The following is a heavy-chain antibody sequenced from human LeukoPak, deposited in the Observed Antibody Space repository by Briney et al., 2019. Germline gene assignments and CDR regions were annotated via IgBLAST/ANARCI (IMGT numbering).Heavy chain of an antibody. J-gene: IGHJ4*02. CDR2: INPTGGST. D-gene: IGHD6-6*01. V-gene: IGHV1-46*01. CDR1: GYTFPSYF. Sequence: ASVKVSCKASGYTFPSYFVHWVRQAPGQGLEWMGIINPTGGSTTYAQKFQGRVTMTRDTSTSTVYMELSSLRSDDTAVYYCARTAARRFDYWGQGTPVTVSS. CDR3: ARTAARRFDY.